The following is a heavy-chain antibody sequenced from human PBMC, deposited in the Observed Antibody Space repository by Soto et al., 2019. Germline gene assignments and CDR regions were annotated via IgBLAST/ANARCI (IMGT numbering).Heavy chain of an antibody. CDR1: GFTFSSYA. V-gene: IGHV3-23*01. Sequence: PGGSLRLSCAASGFTFSSYAMSWVRQAPGKGLEWVSAISGSGGSTYYADSVKGRFTISRDNSKNTLYLQMNSLRAEDTAVYYCGSGDSSGYYNNWFDPWGQGTLVTVSS. J-gene: IGHJ5*02. CDR3: GSGDSSGYYNNWFDP. CDR2: ISGSGGST. D-gene: IGHD3-22*01.